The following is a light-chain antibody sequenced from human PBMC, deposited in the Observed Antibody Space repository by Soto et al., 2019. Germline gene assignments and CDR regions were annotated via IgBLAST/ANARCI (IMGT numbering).Light chain of an antibody. J-gene: IGLJ1*01. CDR2: DNN. V-gene: IGLV1-47*01. CDR1: TSNIGSNI. CDR3: AAWDASLSACV. Sequence: QPVLTQPPSASGTPGQRITISCSGRTSNIGSNIVAWYQHLPGTAPKLLIYDNNQRPSGVPDRFSGSRSGTSASLAIVGLRSEDEAVYYCAAWDASLSACVFGNGTKLTVL.